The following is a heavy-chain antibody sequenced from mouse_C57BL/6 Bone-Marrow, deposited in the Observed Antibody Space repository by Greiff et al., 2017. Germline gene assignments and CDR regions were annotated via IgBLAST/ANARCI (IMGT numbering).Heavy chain of an antibody. CDR2: ISSGGSYT. Sequence: EVKLVESGGDLVKPGGSLKFSCAASGFTFSSYGMSWVRQTPDKRLEWVATISSGGSYTYYPDSVKGRFTISRDNAKNTLYLQVSSLKSEDTAMCYCARQDYWGQGTTLSVTS. CDR1: GFTFSSYG. V-gene: IGHV5-6*01. CDR3: ARQDY. J-gene: IGHJ2*01.